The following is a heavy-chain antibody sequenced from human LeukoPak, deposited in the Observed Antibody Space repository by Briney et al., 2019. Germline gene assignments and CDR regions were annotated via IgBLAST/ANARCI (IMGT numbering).Heavy chain of an antibody. CDR2: ISSSGSTI. D-gene: IGHD2-21*02. Sequence: GGSLRLSCAASGFTFSSYEMNWVRQAPGKGLEWVSYISSSGSTIYYADSVKGRFTISRDNAKNSLYLQTNSLRAEDTAVYYCARDRNLVVTAIGWFDPWGQGTLVTVSS. J-gene: IGHJ5*02. CDR3: ARDRNLVVTAIGWFDP. CDR1: GFTFSSYE. V-gene: IGHV3-48*03.